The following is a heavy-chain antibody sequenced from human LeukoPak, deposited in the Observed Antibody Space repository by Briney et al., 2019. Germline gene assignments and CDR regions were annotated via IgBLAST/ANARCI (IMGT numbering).Heavy chain of an antibody. CDR2: ISSSSYI. D-gene: IGHD3-3*01. CDR3: ARSRVIFGVVHDY. CDR1: GFTFSSYS. V-gene: IGHV3-21*01. J-gene: IGHJ4*02. Sequence: GGSLRLPCAASGFTFSSYSMNWVRQAPGKGLEWVSSISSSSYIYYADSVKGRFTISRDNAKNSLYLQMNSLRAEDTAVYYCARSRVIFGVVHDYWGQGTLVTVSS.